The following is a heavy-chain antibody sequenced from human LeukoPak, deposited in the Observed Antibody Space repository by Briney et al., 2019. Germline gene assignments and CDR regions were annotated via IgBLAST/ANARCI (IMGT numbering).Heavy chain of an antibody. CDR3: AKGKSGFWSGYYGHWFDP. J-gene: IGHJ5*02. V-gene: IGHV3-30*02. CDR1: GFTFSSYG. CDR2: IRYDGSNK. D-gene: IGHD3-3*01. Sequence: PGGSLRLSCAASGFTFSSYGMHWVRQAPGKGLEWVAFIRYDGSNKYYADSVKGRFTISRDNSKNTLYLQMNSLRAEDTAVYYCAKGKSGFWSGYYGHWFDPWGQGTLVTVSS.